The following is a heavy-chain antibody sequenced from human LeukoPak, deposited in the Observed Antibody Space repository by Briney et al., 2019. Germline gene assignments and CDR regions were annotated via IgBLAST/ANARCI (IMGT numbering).Heavy chain of an antibody. V-gene: IGHV1-24*01. J-gene: IGHJ4*02. CDR1: GYTLTELS. D-gene: IGHD3-10*01. CDR2: FDPEDGET. Sequence: ASVKVSCKVSGYTLTELSMHWVRQAPGKGLEWMAGFDPEDGETIYAQKFQGRVTMTEDTSTDTAYMELSSLRSEDTAVYYCAKGGIRKGSGRPFDYWGQGTLVTVSS. CDR3: AKGGIRKGSGRPFDY.